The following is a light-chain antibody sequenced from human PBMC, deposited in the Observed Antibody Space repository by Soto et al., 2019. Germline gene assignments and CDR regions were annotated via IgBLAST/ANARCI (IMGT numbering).Light chain of an antibody. J-gene: IGKJ4*01. Sequence: EIVLTQSPGTLSLSPGERATLSCRASQSVSSTQIAWYQQKPGQAPRLLIYGASDRAIDIPDRFSGSGSGTDFTLTISRLEPEDFAMYYCQQYGSSPPRLTFGGGTKVEIK. CDR3: QQYGSSPPRLT. CDR2: GAS. CDR1: QSVSSTQ. V-gene: IGKV3-20*01.